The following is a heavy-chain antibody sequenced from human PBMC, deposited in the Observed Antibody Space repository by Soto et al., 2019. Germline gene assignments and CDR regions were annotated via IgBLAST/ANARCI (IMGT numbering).Heavy chain of an antibody. CDR3: ARPGSGYDVLTGRYFYYYHAMDV. V-gene: IGHV3-30*04. CDR2: ISYDGKNK. J-gene: IGHJ6*02. Sequence: GWSLRLSCAASGFILNTYAMHWVRQAPGKGLEWVAVISYDGKNKNYADSVKGRFTISRDDSTDTLHLQMNSLRVEDTAVYFCARPGSGYDVLTGRYFYYYHAMDVWGQGTTVTVSS. CDR1: GFILNTYA. D-gene: IGHD3-9*01.